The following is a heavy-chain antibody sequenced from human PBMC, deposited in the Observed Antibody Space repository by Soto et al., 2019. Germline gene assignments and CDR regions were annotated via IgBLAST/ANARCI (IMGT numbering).Heavy chain of an antibody. D-gene: IGHD3-10*01. V-gene: IGHV4-4*07. J-gene: IGHJ3*02. Sequence: QVQLQESGPGLVKPSETLSLTCTVSGGSISSYYWSWIRQPAGKGLERIGRIYTSGSTNYNPSLKSRVTMSVDTSKNQFSLKLSSVTAADTAVYYCATGVVRGVNTDDAFDIWGQGTMVTVSS. CDR2: IYTSGST. CDR3: ATGVVRGVNTDDAFDI. CDR1: GGSISSYY.